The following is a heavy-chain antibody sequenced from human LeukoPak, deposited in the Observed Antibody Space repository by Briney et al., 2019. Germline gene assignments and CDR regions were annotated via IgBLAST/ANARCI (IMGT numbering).Heavy chain of an antibody. CDR3: AKDGMVRGDPFDY. Sequence: PGGSLRLSCAASGFTFSSYGMHWVRQAPGKGLEGVAVISYDGSNKYYADSVKGRFTISRDNSKNTLYLQMNSLRAEDTAVYYCAKDGMVRGDPFDYWGQGTLVTVSS. D-gene: IGHD3-10*01. CDR2: ISYDGSNK. V-gene: IGHV3-30*18. J-gene: IGHJ4*02. CDR1: GFTFSSYG.